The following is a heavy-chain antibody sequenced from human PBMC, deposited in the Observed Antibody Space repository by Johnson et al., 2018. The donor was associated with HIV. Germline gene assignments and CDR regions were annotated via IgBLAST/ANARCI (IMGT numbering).Heavy chain of an antibody. CDR1: GFTFSNAW. J-gene: IGHJ3*02. D-gene: IGHD5-18*01. Sequence: VQLVESGGGLVKPGGSLRLSCAASGFTFSNAWMSWVRQAPGKGLEWVGRIKSKSEGGTIDYDAPVKGRFTISSDDSKSTLYLQMNRLKTEDTAVYYCTKERLQKVLRAFDIWGHGTMFTVSS. CDR2: IKSKSEGGTI. CDR3: TKERLQKVLRAFDI. V-gene: IGHV3-15*01.